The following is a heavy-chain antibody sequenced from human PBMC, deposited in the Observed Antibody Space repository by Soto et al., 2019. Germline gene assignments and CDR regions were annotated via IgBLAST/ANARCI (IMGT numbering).Heavy chain of an antibody. CDR1: GYTFTSYD. J-gene: IGHJ4*02. CDR3: ARSVEWMASFDY. D-gene: IGHD1-26*01. Sequence: ASVKVSCKASGYTFTSYDINWVRQATGQGLEWMGWMNPNSGNTGYAQKFQGRVTMTRNTSISTAYMELSSLRSEDTAVYYCARSVEWMASFDYWGQGTLVTVSS. V-gene: IGHV1-8*01. CDR2: MNPNSGNT.